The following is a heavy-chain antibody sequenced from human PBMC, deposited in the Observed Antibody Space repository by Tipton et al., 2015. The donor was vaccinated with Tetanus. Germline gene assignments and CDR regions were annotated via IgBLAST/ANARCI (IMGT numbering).Heavy chain of an antibody. V-gene: IGHV3-7*03. Sequence: AVSGFTFSNYWMNWVRQAPGKGLEWVASVNTDGSEEYYLDSVRGRFTISRDNARNSLSLQMISLRVEDTAVYYCVSGGGYWGQGTLVTVSS. D-gene: IGHD6-25*01. J-gene: IGHJ4*02. CDR2: VNTDGSEE. CDR3: VSGGGY. CDR1: GFTFSNYW.